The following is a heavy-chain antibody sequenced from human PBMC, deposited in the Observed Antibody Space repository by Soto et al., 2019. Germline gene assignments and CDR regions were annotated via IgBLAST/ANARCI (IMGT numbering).Heavy chain of an antibody. D-gene: IGHD6-25*01. CDR1: GFTFSSYA. Sequence: GGSLRLSCAASGFTFSSYAMGWVRQAPGKGLEWVSAITRSGDDTYYADSAKGRFTISRDNSKDMLYLQMNSLRAEDTAVYFCPIGSPSGRPYYFDLWGQGVLVTVSS. V-gene: IGHV3-23*01. CDR3: PIGSPSGRPYYFDL. J-gene: IGHJ4*02. CDR2: ITRSGDDT.